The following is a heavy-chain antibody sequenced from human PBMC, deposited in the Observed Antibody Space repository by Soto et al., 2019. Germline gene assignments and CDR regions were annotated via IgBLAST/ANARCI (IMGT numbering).Heavy chain of an antibody. J-gene: IGHJ4*02. CDR3: ARLKSPYSSGWHNRHFDC. Sequence: QVQLVESGGGVVQPGRSLRLSCAASGFTFSSYAMHWVRQAPGKGLEWVAVMSYDGSNKYYADSVKGRITISRDNSKNTQYLQMNSLRAEDTAVYYCARLKSPYSSGWHNRHFDCWGQGALSTVSS. V-gene: IGHV3-30-3*01. D-gene: IGHD6-19*01. CDR1: GFTFSSYA. CDR2: MSYDGSNK.